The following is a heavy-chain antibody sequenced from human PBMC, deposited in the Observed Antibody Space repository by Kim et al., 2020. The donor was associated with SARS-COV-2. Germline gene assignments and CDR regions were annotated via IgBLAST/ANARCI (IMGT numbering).Heavy chain of an antibody. Sequence: WGSLRLSCAASGFTFSTYAMTWVRQAPGKGLEWVSAISTSGANTYYADSVKGRFTISRDNSKNTLYLQMNSLRAEDTALYYCAKRMLSSSGNYYFDYWG. CDR2: ISTSGANT. CDR3: AKRMLSSSGNYYFDY. D-gene: IGHD3-22*01. J-gene: IGHJ4*01. V-gene: IGHV3-23*01. CDR1: GFTFSTYA.